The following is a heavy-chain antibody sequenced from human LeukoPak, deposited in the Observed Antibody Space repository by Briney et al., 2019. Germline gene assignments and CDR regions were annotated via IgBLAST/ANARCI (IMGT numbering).Heavy chain of an antibody. CDR3: ARDAGSGYFDY. J-gene: IGHJ4*02. D-gene: IGHD6-19*01. CDR1: GFTFSTYA. Sequence: GGSLRLSCAASGFTFSTYAMSWVRQAPGKGLEWVSGISGSGGSTYSADSVKGRFTISRDNAKNSLYLQMNGLRDEDTAVYYCARDAGSGYFDYWGQGTLVTVSS. CDR2: ISGSGGST. V-gene: IGHV3-23*01.